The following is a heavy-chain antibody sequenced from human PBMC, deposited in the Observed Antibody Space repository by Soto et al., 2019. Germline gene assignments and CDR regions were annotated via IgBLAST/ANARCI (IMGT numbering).Heavy chain of an antibody. J-gene: IGHJ1*01. Sequence: WGSLRLACGGSGFTVRSYSMNGFRQAAGKVLEWVPSISRSSSYIYSADSVKGRFTISRDNAKNSLYLKMTSLRAEDTAVYYCARELAVSSYWGQGTLVTVSS. CDR2: ISRSSSYI. V-gene: IGHV3-21*01. D-gene: IGHD6-19*01. CDR3: ARELAVSSY. CDR1: GFTVRSYS.